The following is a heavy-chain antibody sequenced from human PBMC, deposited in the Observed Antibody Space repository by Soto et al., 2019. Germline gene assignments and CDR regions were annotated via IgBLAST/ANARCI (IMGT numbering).Heavy chain of an antibody. CDR1: GFTVSSNY. J-gene: IGHJ1*01. D-gene: IGHD6-19*01. V-gene: IGHV3-53*04. Sequence: GGSLRLSCAASGFTVSSNYMSWVRQAPGKGLEWVSVIYSGGSTYYADSVKGRFTISRHNSKNKLYLQMNSLRAEDTAVYYCAGHPRGIAVAGGEYFQHWGQGTLVTVSS. CDR2: IYSGGST. CDR3: AGHPRGIAVAGGEYFQH.